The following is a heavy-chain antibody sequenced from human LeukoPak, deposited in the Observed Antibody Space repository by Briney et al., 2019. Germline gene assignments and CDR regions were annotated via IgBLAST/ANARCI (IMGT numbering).Heavy chain of an antibody. Sequence: ASVKVSFTASGYTFTGYYMHWVRQAPGQGLEWMGRINPNSGGTNYAQKFQGRVTMTRDTSISTAYMELSRLRSDDTAVYYCARAYCSSTSCYPYFDYWGQGTLVTVSS. CDR1: GYTFTGYY. V-gene: IGHV1-2*06. J-gene: IGHJ4*02. CDR2: INPNSGGT. D-gene: IGHD2-2*01. CDR3: ARAYCSSTSCYPYFDY.